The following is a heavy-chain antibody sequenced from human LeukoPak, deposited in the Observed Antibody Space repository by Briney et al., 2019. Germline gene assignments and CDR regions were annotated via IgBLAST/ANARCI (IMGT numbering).Heavy chain of an antibody. CDR1: GSGFSFNTYN. V-gene: IGHV3-21*01. CDR2: ISSSSTYI. D-gene: IGHD3-16*01. J-gene: IGHJ5*02. CDR3: ARDGGYRFDP. Sequence: GGSLRLSGVASGSGFSFNTYNMIWVRQAPGKGLGWVSSISSSSTYIYYADSVKGRFNISRDNAKNSLYLQMNSLRAEDTAIYYCARDGGYRFDPWGQGTLVTVSS.